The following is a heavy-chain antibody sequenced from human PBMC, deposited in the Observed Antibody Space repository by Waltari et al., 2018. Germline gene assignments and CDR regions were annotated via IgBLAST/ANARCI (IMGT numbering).Heavy chain of an antibody. D-gene: IGHD6-6*01. J-gene: IGHJ4*02. CDR1: GYTLTGYY. CDR3: ASNFFSSSSGVDY. CDR2: INPNSGGT. Sequence: QVQLVQSGAEVKKPGASVQVSCKASGYTLTGYYMHWLLQAPGQGLEWMGRINPNSGGTNYAQKFQGRVTMTRDTSISTAYMELSRLRSDDTAVYYCASNFFSSSSGVDYWGQGTLVTVSS. V-gene: IGHV1-2*06.